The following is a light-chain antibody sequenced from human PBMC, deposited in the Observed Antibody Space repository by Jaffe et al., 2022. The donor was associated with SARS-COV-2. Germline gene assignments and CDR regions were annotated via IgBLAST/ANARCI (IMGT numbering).Light chain of an antibody. CDR1: QSISSY. V-gene: IGKV1-39*01. Sequence: DIQMTQSPSSLSASVGDRVTITCRASQSISSYLNWYQQKPGKAPDLLIYTASSLQSGVPSRFSGSGSGTDFTLTISSLQPEDFATYYCQQSYSSFFTFGPGTKVDLK. CDR3: QQSYSSFFT. CDR2: TAS. J-gene: IGKJ3*01.